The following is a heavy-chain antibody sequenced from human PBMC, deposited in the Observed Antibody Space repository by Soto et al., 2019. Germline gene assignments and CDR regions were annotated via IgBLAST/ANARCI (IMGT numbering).Heavy chain of an antibody. CDR1: GDSFTNYG. Sequence: GEPLRISCRGSGDSFTNYGIGWVRKMPGKGLEWMGIIYPGDSDTRYSPSFQGQVTISADKSISTAYLQWSSLKASDTAMYYCARLRLGSVDNGFDIWGQGTMVTVSS. CDR2: IYPGDSDT. D-gene: IGHD2-15*01. J-gene: IGHJ3*02. CDR3: ARLRLGSVDNGFDI. V-gene: IGHV5-51*01.